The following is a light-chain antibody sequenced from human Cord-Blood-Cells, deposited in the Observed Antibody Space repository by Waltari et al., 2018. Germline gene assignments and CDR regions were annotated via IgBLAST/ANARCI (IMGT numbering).Light chain of an antibody. Sequence: DIQMTQSPSTLSASVGDRVTITCRASQSISSWLAWYQQKPGEAPKLLIYKATSLESGVPSRFSGSGSGTEFTLTIISLQPDDFATYYCQQYNSYDTFGQGTKLEIK. J-gene: IGKJ2*01. V-gene: IGKV1-5*03. CDR2: KAT. CDR1: QSISSW. CDR3: QQYNSYDT.